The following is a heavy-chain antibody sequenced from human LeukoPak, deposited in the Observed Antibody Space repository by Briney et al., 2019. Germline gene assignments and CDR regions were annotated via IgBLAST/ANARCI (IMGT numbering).Heavy chain of an antibody. Sequence: GGSLRLSCAASGFTFSSYVMHWVRQAPGKGLEWVAVISYDGSNKYYADSVKGRFTISRDNSKNTLYLQMNSLRAEDTAVYYCAIRPIREPHLTDYWGQGTLVTVSS. D-gene: IGHD1-26*01. CDR1: GFTFSSYV. CDR2: ISYDGSNK. V-gene: IGHV3-30*03. CDR3: AIRPIREPHLTDY. J-gene: IGHJ4*02.